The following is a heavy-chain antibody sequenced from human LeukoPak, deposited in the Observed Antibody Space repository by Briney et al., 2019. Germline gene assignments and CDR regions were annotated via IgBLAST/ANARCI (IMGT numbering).Heavy chain of an antibody. V-gene: IGHV1-18*01. CDR1: GYTFTSYG. J-gene: IGHJ6*02. Sequence: ASVKVSCKASGYTFTSYGISWVRQAPGQGLEWMGWISAYNGNTNYAQKLQGRVTMTTDTSTSTAYMELRSLRSDDTAVYYCARDGERGYSGYDRTYYYYGMDVWGQGTTVTVSS. CDR2: ISAYNGNT. D-gene: IGHD5-12*01. CDR3: ARDGERGYSGYDRTYYYYGMDV.